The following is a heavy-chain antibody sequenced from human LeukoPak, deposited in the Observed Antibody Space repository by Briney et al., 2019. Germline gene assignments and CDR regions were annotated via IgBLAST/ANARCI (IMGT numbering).Heavy chain of an antibody. D-gene: IGHD3-10*01. J-gene: IGHJ5*02. V-gene: IGHV1-18*01. CDR2: ISAYNGNT. CDR1: GYTCTNYG. CDR3: ARDFSSVHRGEVSYH. Sequence: ASVKVSCKASGYTCTNYGISWVRQAPGQGLEWMGWISAYNGNTNSAQKFQGRVTMTTDTSTNTAYMELRSLRSDDTAVYYCARDFSSVHRGEVSYHWGQGSLVTVSS.